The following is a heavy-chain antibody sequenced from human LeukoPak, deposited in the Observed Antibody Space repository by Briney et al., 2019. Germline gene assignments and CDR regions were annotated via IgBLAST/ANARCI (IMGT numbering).Heavy chain of an antibody. V-gene: IGHV3-48*03. CDR3: ARGGYCTSTICYSLNAFDI. CDR1: GFTVSTYE. D-gene: IGHD2-2*01. CDR2: INSRDNII. Sequence: PGGSLRLSCAASGFTVSTYEMNWVRQAPGKGLEWVSYINSRDNIIYYADSVKGRFTISRDNAKNSLSLQMNSLRAEDTAVYYCARGGYCTSTICYSLNAFDIWGQGIMVTVSS. J-gene: IGHJ3*02.